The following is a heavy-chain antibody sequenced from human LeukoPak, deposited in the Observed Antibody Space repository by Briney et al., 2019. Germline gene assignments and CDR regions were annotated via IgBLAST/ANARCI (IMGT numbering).Heavy chain of an antibody. CDR1: GFTFSSYE. CDR3: ARLDYGDYRGAFDI. CDR2: ISSSGSTI. Sequence: GGSLRLSCAASGFTFSSYEMNWVRQAPGKGLEWVSYISSSGSTIYYADSVKGRFTISRDNAKNSLYLQMNSLRAEDTAVYDCARLDYGDYRGAFDIWGQGTMVTVSS. D-gene: IGHD4-17*01. V-gene: IGHV3-48*03. J-gene: IGHJ3*02.